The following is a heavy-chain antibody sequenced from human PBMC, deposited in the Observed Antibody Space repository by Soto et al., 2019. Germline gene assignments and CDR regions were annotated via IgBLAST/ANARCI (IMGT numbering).Heavy chain of an antibody. CDR1: GYTFTSYG. V-gene: IGHV1-18*01. D-gene: IGHD5-12*01. CDR2: ISAYNGNT. Sequence: ASVKVSCKASGYTFTSYGISWVRQAPGQGLEWMGWISAYNGNTNYAQKLQGRVTMTTDTSTSTAYMELRSLRSDDTAVYYCARVERGYSGYDLYYYYMYVWGKGTTVTVSS. J-gene: IGHJ6*03. CDR3: ARVERGYSGYDLYYYYMYV.